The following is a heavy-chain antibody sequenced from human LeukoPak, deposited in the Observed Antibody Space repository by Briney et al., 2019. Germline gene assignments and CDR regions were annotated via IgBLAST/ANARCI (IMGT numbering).Heavy chain of an antibody. J-gene: IGHJ4*02. V-gene: IGHV3-21*01. Sequence: GGSLRLSCAASGFTFSSYAMSWVRQAPGKGLEWVSSISSSSSYIYYADSVKGRFTISRDNAKNSLYLQMNSLRAEDTAVYYCARVVTVATLDYWGQGTLVTVSS. CDR1: GFTFSSYA. CDR2: ISSSSSYI. D-gene: IGHD2-21*02. CDR3: ARVVTVATLDY.